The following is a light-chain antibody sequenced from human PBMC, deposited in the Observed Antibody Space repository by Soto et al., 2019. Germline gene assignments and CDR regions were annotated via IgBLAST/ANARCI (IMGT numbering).Light chain of an antibody. V-gene: IGLV1-40*01. Sequence: QSVLTQSPSVSGAPGQRVTISCTGNSSNIGAGYGVLWYQQLPGTAPKLLIYGNNIRPSGVPDRFSGSKSGASASLAITGLRADDEADYYGQSYDSSLRVYVIFGGGTQLTVL. CDR3: QSYDSSLRVYVI. CDR2: GNN. CDR1: SSNIGAGYG. J-gene: IGLJ2*01.